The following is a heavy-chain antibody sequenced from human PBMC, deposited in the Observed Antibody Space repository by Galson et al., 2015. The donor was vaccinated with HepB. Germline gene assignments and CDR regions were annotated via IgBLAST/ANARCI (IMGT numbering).Heavy chain of an antibody. CDR2: IKSKTDGGTT. J-gene: IGHJ3*02. Sequence: SLRLSCAASGFTFSNAWMSWVRQAPGKGLEWVDRIKSKTDGGTTDYAAPVKGRFTISRDDSKNTLYLQMNSLKTEDTAVYYCTNADPGDAFDIWGQGTMVTVSS. CDR3: TNADPGDAFDI. V-gene: IGHV3-15*01. CDR1: GFTFSNAW.